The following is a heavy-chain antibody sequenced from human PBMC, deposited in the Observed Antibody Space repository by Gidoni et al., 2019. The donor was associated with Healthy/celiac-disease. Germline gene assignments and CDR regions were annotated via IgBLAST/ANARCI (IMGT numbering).Heavy chain of an antibody. CDR2: IDPSDSYT. CDR3: ASPGIAVADPYGMDV. Sequence: EVQLVQSGAEVKKPGESLRISCKGSGYSFTSYWISWVRQMPGKGLEWMGRIDPSDSYTNYSPSFQGHVTISADKSISAAYLQWSSLKASDTAMYYCASPGIAVADPYGMDVWGQGTTVTVSS. V-gene: IGHV5-10-1*03. D-gene: IGHD6-19*01. CDR1: GYSFTSYW. J-gene: IGHJ6*02.